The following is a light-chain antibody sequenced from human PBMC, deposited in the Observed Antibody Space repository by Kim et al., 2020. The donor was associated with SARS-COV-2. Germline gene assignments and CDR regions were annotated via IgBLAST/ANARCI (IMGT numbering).Light chain of an antibody. CDR3: QQRSNWPYT. V-gene: IGKV3-11*01. Sequence: SLSPGDRATLSCRASQSVSDYLGWYQQKPGQAPTLLIYDASYRATGIPERFSGSGSGTDFTLTIRSLEPEDFAVYYCQQRSNWPYTFGQGTKLEI. J-gene: IGKJ2*01. CDR1: QSVSDY. CDR2: DAS.